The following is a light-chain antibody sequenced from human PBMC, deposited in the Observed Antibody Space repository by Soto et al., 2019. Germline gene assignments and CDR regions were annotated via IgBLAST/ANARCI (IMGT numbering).Light chain of an antibody. CDR3: QQRGKWPST. CDR1: QSVRSF. Sequence: EIVLTQSPATLSLSPGERATLSCRASQSVRSFLAWYQQKPGQAPRLLIYDASNRATGVPGRFSGSGSGTDFTLTISSLEPEDFAVYYCQQRGKWPSTFGPGTKVEMK. J-gene: IGKJ2*02. CDR2: DAS. V-gene: IGKV3-11*01.